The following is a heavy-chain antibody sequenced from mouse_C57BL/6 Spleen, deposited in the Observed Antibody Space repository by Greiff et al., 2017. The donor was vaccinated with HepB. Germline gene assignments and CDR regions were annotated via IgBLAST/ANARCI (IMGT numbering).Heavy chain of an antibody. Sequence: VQLKESGTVLARPGASVKMSCKTSGYTFTSYWMHWVKQRPGQGLEWIGAIYPGNSDTSYNQKFKGKAKLTAVTSASTAYMELSSLTTEDSAVYYCTRRGIYDGYYVDAMDYWGQGTSVTVSS. D-gene: IGHD2-3*01. V-gene: IGHV1-5*01. CDR3: TRRGIYDGYYVDAMDY. CDR1: GYTFTSYW. CDR2: IYPGNSDT. J-gene: IGHJ4*01.